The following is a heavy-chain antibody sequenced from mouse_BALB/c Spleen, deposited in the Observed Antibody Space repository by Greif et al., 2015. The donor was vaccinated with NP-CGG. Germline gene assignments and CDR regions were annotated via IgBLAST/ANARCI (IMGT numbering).Heavy chain of an antibody. J-gene: IGHJ3*01. V-gene: IGHV5-17*02. CDR1: GFTFSSFG. D-gene: IGHD2-4*01. Sequence: EVQLVESGGGLVQPGGSRKLSCAASGFTFSSFGMHWVRQAPEKGLEWVAYISSGSSTIYYADTVKGRFTISRDNPKNTLFLQMTSLRSEDTAMYYCARSYDYDGAWFAYWGQGTLVTVSA. CDR3: ARSYDYDGAWFAY. CDR2: ISSGSSTI.